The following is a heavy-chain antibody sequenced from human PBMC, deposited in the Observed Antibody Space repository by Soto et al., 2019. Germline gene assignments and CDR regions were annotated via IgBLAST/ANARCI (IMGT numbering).Heavy chain of an antibody. D-gene: IGHD2-2*01. CDR1: GFTFSSYA. CDR2: ISGSGGST. Sequence: GGSLRLSCAASGFTFSSYAMSWVRQAPGKGLEWVSAISGSGGSTYYADSVKGRFTTSRDNSKNTLYLQMNSLRAEDTAVYYCAKLLGYCISTSCSENSYYGMDVWGQGTTVTVSS. V-gene: IGHV3-23*01. CDR3: AKLLGYCISTSCSENSYYGMDV. J-gene: IGHJ6*02.